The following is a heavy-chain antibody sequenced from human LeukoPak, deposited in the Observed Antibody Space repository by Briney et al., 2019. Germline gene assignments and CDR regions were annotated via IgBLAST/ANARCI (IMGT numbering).Heavy chain of an antibody. J-gene: IGHJ6*03. CDR3: ARAIARYCSSTSCYTLGYYYYYMDV. CDR1: GGSFSGYY. D-gene: IGHD2-2*02. V-gene: IGHV4-34*01. CDR2: INHSGST. Sequence: SETLSLTCAVYGGSFSGYYWSWIRQPPGKGLEWIGEINHSGSTNYNPSLKSRVTISVDTSKNQFSLKLSSVTAADTAVYYCARAIARYCSSTSCYTLGYYYYYMDVWGKGTTVNVSS.